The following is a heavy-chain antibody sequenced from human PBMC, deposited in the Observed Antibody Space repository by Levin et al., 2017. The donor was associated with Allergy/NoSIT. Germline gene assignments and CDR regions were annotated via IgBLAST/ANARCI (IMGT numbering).Heavy chain of an antibody. CDR1: GFTFSSYA. CDR3: AKAGRDSRSPPYFDY. J-gene: IGHJ4*02. CDR2: ISGSGGST. D-gene: IGHD6-13*01. V-gene: IGHV3-23*01. Sequence: PGGSLRLSCAASGFTFSSYAMSWVRQAPGKGLEWVSAISGSGGSTYYADSVKGRFTISRDNSKNTLYLQMNSLRAEDTAVYYCAKAGRDSRSPPYFDYWGQGTLVTVSS.